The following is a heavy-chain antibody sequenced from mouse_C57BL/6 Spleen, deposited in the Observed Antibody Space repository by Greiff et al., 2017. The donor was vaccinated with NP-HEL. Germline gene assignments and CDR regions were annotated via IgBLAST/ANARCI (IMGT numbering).Heavy chain of an antibody. D-gene: IGHD1-1*01. CDR1: GFTFSSYA. V-gene: IGHV5-4*03. CDR2: ISDGGSYT. Sequence: EVKLVESGGGLVKPGGSLKLSCAASGFTFSSYAMSWVRQTPEKRLEWVATISDGGSYTYYPDNVKGRFTISRDNAKNNLYLQMSHLKSEDTAMYYCARGEDYYGSSLFDYWGQGTTLTVSS. J-gene: IGHJ2*01. CDR3: ARGEDYYGSSLFDY.